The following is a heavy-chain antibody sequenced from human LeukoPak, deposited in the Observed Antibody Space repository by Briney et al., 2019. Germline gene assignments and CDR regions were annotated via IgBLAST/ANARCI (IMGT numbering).Heavy chain of an antibody. CDR1: GFTFSSYS. Sequence: PGGSLRLSCAASGFTFSSYSMNWVRQAPGKGLEGVSSISSSSSYIYYADSVKGRFTISRDNAKNSLYLQMNSLRAEDTAVYYCARPIAVAGTGGYYFDYWGQGTLVTVSS. CDR2: ISSSSSYI. D-gene: IGHD6-19*01. CDR3: ARPIAVAGTGGYYFDY. J-gene: IGHJ4*02. V-gene: IGHV3-21*01.